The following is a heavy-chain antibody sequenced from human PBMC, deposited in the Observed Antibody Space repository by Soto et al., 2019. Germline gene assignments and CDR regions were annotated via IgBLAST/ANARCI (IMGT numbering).Heavy chain of an antibody. CDR3: AREGSSSGADYEY. CDR2: TRNKASSYTT. V-gene: IGHV3-72*01. D-gene: IGHD3-22*01. Sequence: EVQLVESGGGLVQPGGSLRLSCAASGFSFSDYYINWVRQAPGKGLEWVGRTRNKASSYTTDYAAFVKGRFTISRDDSKNLIYLQMNSLKTEDTAVYYCAREGSSSGADYEYWGQGTLVTVSS. CDR1: GFSFSDYY. J-gene: IGHJ4*02.